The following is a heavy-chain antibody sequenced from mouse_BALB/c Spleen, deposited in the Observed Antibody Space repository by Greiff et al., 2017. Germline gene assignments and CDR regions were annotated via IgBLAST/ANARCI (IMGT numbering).Heavy chain of an antibody. CDR3: ARGYYPYAMDY. CDR1: GYAFTNYL. D-gene: IGHD2-3*01. CDR2: INPGSGGT. V-gene: IGHV1-54*01. J-gene: IGHJ4*01. Sequence: QVQLQQSGAELVRPGTSVKVSCKASGYAFTNYLIEWVKQRPGQGLEWIGVINPGSGGTNYNEKFKGKATLTADKSSSTAYMQLSSLTSDDSAVYFCARGYYPYAMDYWGQGTSVTVSS.